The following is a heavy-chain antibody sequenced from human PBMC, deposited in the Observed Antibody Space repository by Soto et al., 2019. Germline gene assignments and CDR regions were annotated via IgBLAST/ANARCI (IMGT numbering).Heavy chain of an antibody. V-gene: IGHV3-21*01. J-gene: IGHJ5*02. D-gene: IGHD6-13*01. CDR1: GFTFSSYN. CDR3: TRDRQLVQDWFDP. CDR2: ISSDSEYR. Sequence: PGGSLRLSCAASGFTFSSYNMNWVRQAPGKGLEWVSFISSDSEYRFYADSVKGRFNISRDNAKNSLYLQLNSLRAEDTAVYYCTRDRQLVQDWFDPWGQGTLVTVSS.